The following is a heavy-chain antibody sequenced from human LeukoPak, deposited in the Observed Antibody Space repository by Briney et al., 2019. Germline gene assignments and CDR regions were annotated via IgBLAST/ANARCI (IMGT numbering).Heavy chain of an antibody. CDR2: IYHSGST. J-gene: IGHJ4*02. CDR1: DYSISSAYY. CDR3: ARGRGNYFDSSGYRYYFDY. V-gene: IGHV4-38-2*01. D-gene: IGHD3-22*01. Sequence: SETLSLTCAVSDYSISSAYYWGWIRQPPGRGLEWLGSIYHSGSTYYNPSLKRRFTISIDTSKYQFSLKLSSVTAADTAVYYCARGRGNYFDSSGYRYYFDYWGQGNLVTVSS.